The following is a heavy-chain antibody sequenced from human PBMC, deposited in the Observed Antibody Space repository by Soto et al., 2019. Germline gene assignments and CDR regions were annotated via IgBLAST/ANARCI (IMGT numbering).Heavy chain of an antibody. V-gene: IGHV4-61*08. Sequence: SGTLSLACTVSGGSISSGGYYGSWIRQHPGKGLEWIGYIYYSGSTNYNPSLKSRVTISVDTSKNQFSLKLTSVTAADTAVYFCARNHGSDYYDSSAYYFGYWGQGTLVTVSS. J-gene: IGHJ4*02. D-gene: IGHD3-22*01. CDR2: IYYSGST. CDR3: ARNHGSDYYDSSAYYFGY. CDR1: GGSISSGGYY.